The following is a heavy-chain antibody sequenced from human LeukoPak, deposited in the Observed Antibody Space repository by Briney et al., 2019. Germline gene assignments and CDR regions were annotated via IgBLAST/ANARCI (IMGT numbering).Heavy chain of an antibody. CDR2: IYTSGST. CDR1: GSISSYY. V-gene: IGHV4-4*09. D-gene: IGHD2-2*01. CDR3: ARQKCTSTSCLTKNAFDI. J-gene: IGHJ3*02. Sequence: SETLSLTCTVSGSISSYYWSWIRQPPGKGLEWIGYIYTSGSTNYNPSLKSRVTISVDTSKNQFSLDLSSVTAVDTAVYYCARQKCTSTSCLTKNAFDIRGQGTMVTVSS.